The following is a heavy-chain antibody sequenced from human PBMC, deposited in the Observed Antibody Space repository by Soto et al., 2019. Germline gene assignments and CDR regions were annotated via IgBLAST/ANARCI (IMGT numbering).Heavy chain of an antibody. J-gene: IGHJ6*02. D-gene: IGHD1-26*01. V-gene: IGHV1-18*01. CDR2: ISTYNGNT. CDR3: VRDASGSPDKFYYYGMDV. Sequence: GASVKVSCKASGYTFTDFGFSWVRQAPGQGLEWMGWISTYNGNTNYAQEVQGRATMTTDTPTRTAYMELRSLRSDDTAVYYCVRDASGSPDKFYYYGMDVWGQGTTVTVSS. CDR1: GYTFTDFG.